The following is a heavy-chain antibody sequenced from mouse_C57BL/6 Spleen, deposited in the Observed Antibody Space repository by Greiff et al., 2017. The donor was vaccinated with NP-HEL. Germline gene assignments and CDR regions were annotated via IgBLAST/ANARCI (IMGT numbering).Heavy chain of an antibody. CDR1: GFTFTDYY. Sequence: EVKLMESGGGLVQPGGSLSLSCAASGFTFTDYYMSWVRQPPGKALEWLGFIRNKANGYTTEYSASVKGRFTISRDNSQSILYLQMNALRAEDSATYYCARSMGYYFDYWGQGTTLTVSS. J-gene: IGHJ2*01. CDR2: IRNKANGYTT. V-gene: IGHV7-3*01. CDR3: ARSMGYYFDY.